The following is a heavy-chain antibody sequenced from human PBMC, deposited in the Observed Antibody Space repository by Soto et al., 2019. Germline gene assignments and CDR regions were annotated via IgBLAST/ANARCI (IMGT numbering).Heavy chain of an antibody. CDR3: AGLYYGDYGWYFDY. CDR2: IDHSGGT. D-gene: IGHD4-17*01. CDR1: SGSISSSNW. Sequence: QVRLQESGPGLVKPSGTLSLTCAVSSGSISSSNWWRWVRQPPGKGLEWIGEIDHSGGTNYNPSRKSRVTISVDKSKNQFSLKLSSVTAAATAVYYCAGLYYGDYGWYFDYWGQGTLVTVSS. J-gene: IGHJ4*02. V-gene: IGHV4-4*02.